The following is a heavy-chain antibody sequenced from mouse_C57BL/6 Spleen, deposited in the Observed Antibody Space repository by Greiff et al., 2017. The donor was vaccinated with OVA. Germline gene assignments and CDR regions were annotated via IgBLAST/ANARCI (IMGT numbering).Heavy chain of an antibody. CDR1: GYTFTSYW. J-gene: IGHJ2*01. V-gene: IGHV1-69*01. CDR2: IDPSDSYT. D-gene: IGHD1-1*01. Sequence: QVQLKQPGAELVMPGASVKLSCKASGYTFTSYWMHWVKQRPGQGLEWIGEIDPSDSYTNYNQKFKGKSTLTVDKSSSTAYMQLSSLTSEDSAVYYCARVGYYGSSFDYWGQGTTLTVSS. CDR3: ARVGYYGSSFDY.